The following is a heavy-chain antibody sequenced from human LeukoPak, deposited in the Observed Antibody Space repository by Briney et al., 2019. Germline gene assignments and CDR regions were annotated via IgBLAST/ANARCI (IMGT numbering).Heavy chain of an antibody. D-gene: IGHD1-26*01. CDR2: IRTDNRDT. Sequence: VASVKLSCKPSAYTFSIYSILSGPQAPGQGLEWMGWIRTDNRDTHYAQRLQGKLTLTRDTSTSTVNMDWMCMRSDDTAFYYCAGGNTTGASVIWRSDYRGQGNLVTVSS. CDR3: AGGNTTGASVIWRSDY. CDR1: AYTFSIYS. V-gene: IGHV1-18*01. J-gene: IGHJ4*02.